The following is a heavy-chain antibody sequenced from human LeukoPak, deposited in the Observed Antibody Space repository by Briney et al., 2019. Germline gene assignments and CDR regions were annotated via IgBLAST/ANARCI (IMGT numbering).Heavy chain of an antibody. Sequence: SETLSLTCTVSGGSIRSYYWSWIRQPPGKGLEWIGYIYYSGSTNYNPSLKSRVTISVDTSKNQFSLKLSSVTAADTAVYYCARGIYMDVWGKGTTVTVSS. J-gene: IGHJ6*03. V-gene: IGHV4-59*01. CDR1: GGSIRSYY. CDR2: IYYSGST. CDR3: ARGIYMDV.